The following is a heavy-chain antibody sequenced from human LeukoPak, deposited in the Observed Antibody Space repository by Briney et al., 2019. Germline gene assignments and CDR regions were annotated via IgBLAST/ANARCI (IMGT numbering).Heavy chain of an antibody. Sequence: GRSLRLSCTASEFIFSNAWMSWVRQAPGKGLEWVANIKQDGSEKNYVDSVKGRFTISRDNAKNSLYLQMNSLRAEDTAIYYCARDRVVITPVCDYWGQGTLVTVSS. CDR3: ARDRVVITPVCDY. V-gene: IGHV3-7*01. J-gene: IGHJ4*02. CDR2: IKQDGSEK. D-gene: IGHD3-22*01. CDR1: EFIFSNAW.